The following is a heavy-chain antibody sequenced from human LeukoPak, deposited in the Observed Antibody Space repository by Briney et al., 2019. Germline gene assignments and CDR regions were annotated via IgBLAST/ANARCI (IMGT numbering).Heavy chain of an antibody. Sequence: KTSETLSLTCTVSGGSISSGSYYWGWIRQPPGKGLEWIGSIYYSGTTYYNPSLKSRVTISIDTSNNNFSLKLSSVTAADTAVFYCAGVATTPTATFDYWGQGNLVTVSS. CDR3: AGVATTPTATFDY. CDR1: GGSISSGSYY. D-gene: IGHD4-11*01. CDR2: IYYSGTT. V-gene: IGHV4-39*02. J-gene: IGHJ4*02.